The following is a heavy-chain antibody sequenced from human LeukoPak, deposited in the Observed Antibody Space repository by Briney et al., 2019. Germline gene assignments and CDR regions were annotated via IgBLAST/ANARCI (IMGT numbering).Heavy chain of an antibody. CDR2: IVGNGGGI. Sequence: GGSLRLSCAASGFTFSTYAMNWVRQAPGKGLEWVSVIVGNGGGIHYADPVKGRFTISRDNYKSTLYLQMNSLRAEDTAVYYCAKDRIPDGKYSIDFWGQGTLVTVSS. J-gene: IGHJ4*02. D-gene: IGHD5-24*01. CDR3: AKDRIPDGKYSIDF. V-gene: IGHV3-23*01. CDR1: GFTFSTYA.